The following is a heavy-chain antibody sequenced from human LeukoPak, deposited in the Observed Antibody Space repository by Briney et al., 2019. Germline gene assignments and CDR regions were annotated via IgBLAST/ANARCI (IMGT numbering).Heavy chain of an antibody. Sequence: GSLRLSSAASGFTFSSYWMSWVREALREGRWSVSNIKQDGSEKYYVDSVKGRFTISRDNAKNSLYLQMNSLRAEDTAVYYCARGITMIVELDYWGQGTLVTVSS. CDR2: IKQDGSEK. CDR1: GFTFSSYW. V-gene: IGHV3-7*02. J-gene: IGHJ4*02. CDR3: ARGITMIVELDY. D-gene: IGHD3-22*01.